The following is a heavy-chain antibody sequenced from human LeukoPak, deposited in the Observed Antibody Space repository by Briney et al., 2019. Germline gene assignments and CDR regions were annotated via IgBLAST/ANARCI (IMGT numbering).Heavy chain of an antibody. V-gene: IGHV3-23*01. D-gene: IGHD3-3*01. Sequence: PGSSLRLSCAASGFTFRIYAMSWVRQAPGKGLEWVSGISGSDASTFYADSVMGRFTISRDNSMNTLYLQMNNVRAEDAAIYFCARRGSEWNSYFYPMDVRGQGTTVTVSS. CDR3: ARRGSEWNSYFYPMDV. CDR2: ISGSDAST. CDR1: GFTFRIYA. J-gene: IGHJ6*02.